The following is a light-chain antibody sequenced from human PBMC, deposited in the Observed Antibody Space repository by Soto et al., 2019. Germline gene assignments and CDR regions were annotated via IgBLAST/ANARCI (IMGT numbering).Light chain of an antibody. CDR2: RNN. V-gene: IGLV1-47*01. CDR3: TVWDDSLRGRL. J-gene: IGLJ2*01. Sequence: QPVLTQPPSASGTPGQRVTISCSGSSSNIESNFIYWYQQFPGTAPRLLIYRNNQRPSGVPARFSGSKSGTSASLAISALRSEHEADYYCTVWDDSLRGRLFGGGTKVTVL. CDR1: SSNIESNF.